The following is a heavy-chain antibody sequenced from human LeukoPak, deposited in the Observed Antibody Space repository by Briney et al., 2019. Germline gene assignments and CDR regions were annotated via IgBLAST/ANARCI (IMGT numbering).Heavy chain of an antibody. D-gene: IGHD1-26*01. V-gene: IGHV5-51*01. CDR3: ARRRDLYSGSYYPFDY. J-gene: IGHJ4*02. CDR2: IYPGDSDA. Sequence: GESLKISCKGSGYSFTSYWIGWVRQMPGKGLEWMEIIYPGDSDARYSPSFQGQVTISADKSISTAYLQWSSLKASDTAMYYCARRRDLYSGSYYPFDYWGQGTLVTVSS. CDR1: GYSFTSYW.